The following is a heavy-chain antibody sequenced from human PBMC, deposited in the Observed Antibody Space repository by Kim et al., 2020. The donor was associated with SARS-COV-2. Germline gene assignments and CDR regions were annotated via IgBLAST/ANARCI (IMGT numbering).Heavy chain of an antibody. V-gene: IGHV3-23*01. D-gene: IGHD3-3*01. J-gene: IGHJ4*02. CDR3: AKDSMGYDFWSGYYAFDY. CDR2: ISGSGGST. Sequence: GGSLRLSCAASGFTFSSYAMSWVRQAPGKGLEWVSAISGSGGSTYYADSVKGRFTISRDNSKNTLYLQMNSLRAEDTAVYYCAKDSMGYDFWSGYYAFDYWGQGTLVTVSS. CDR1: GFTFSSYA.